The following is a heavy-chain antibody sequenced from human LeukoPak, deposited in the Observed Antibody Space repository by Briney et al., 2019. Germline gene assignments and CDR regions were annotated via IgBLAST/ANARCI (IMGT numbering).Heavy chain of an antibody. CDR2: IKQDGTEQ. V-gene: IGHV3-7*04. D-gene: IGHD6-13*01. J-gene: IGHJ4*02. CDR3: ARDREGSSWYDY. Sequence: PGGSLILSCVASGFTFSTYWMSWVRQVPGKGLEWVAIIKQDGTEQYYVDSVKGRFTISRDNAKNSLYLQLNSLRPEDTAVYYCARDREGSSWYDYWGQGTLVTVSS. CDR1: GFTFSTYW.